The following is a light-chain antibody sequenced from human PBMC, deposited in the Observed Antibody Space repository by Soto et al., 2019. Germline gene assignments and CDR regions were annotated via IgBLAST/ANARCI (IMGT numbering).Light chain of an antibody. CDR1: QRVSTY. V-gene: IGKV1-39*01. CDR2: AAS. CDR3: QQYTDWPLT. J-gene: IGKJ1*01. Sequence: DIQMTQSPSSLSASVGDRVTITCRASQRVSTYLNWYQQRPGKAPKLLIYAASTLQTGVPSTFSSSASGTNFTLTISSLQPEDFATYYCQQYTDWPLTFGQGTKVDIK.